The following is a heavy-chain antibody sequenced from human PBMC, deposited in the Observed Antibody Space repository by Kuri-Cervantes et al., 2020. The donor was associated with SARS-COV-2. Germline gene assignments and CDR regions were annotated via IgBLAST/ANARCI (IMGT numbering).Heavy chain of an antibody. D-gene: IGHD4-17*01. Sequence: GGSLRLSCAASGFTFSSYSMNWARQAPGKGLEWVSYISSSSSTIYYADSVKGRFTISRDNAKNSLYLQMNSLRAEDTAVYYCARDLVGGDYFIPYYFDYWGQGTLVTVSS. CDR1: GFTFSSYS. CDR3: ARDLVGGDYFIPYYFDY. V-gene: IGHV3-48*01. J-gene: IGHJ4*02. CDR2: ISSSSSTI.